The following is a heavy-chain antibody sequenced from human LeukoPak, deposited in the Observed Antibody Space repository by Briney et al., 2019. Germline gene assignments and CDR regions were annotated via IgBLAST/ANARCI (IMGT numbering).Heavy chain of an antibody. D-gene: IGHD3-22*01. J-gene: IGHJ5*02. Sequence: ASVKVSCKASGYTFTCYGISWVRQAPGQGLEWMGWISAYNGNTNYAQKLQGRVTMTTDTSTSTAYMELRSLRSDDTAVYYCAGELRYYYDSSGYYFSYWFDPWGQGTLVTVSS. CDR3: AGELRYYYDSSGYYFSYWFDP. CDR2: ISAYNGNT. CDR1: GYTFTCYG. V-gene: IGHV1-18*01.